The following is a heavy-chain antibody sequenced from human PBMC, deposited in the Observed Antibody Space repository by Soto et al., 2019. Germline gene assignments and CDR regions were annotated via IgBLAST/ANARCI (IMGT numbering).Heavy chain of an antibody. Sequence: PSETLSLTCTVSGGSISSGGYYWSWIRQHPGKGLEWIGYIYYSGSTYYNPSLKSRVTISVDTSKNQFSLKLSSVTAADTAVYYCAREVGYSSSSGPEGYYGMEVWGQGTTVTVSS. CDR1: GGSISSGGYY. CDR2: IYYSGST. CDR3: AREVGYSSSSGPEGYYGMEV. D-gene: IGHD6-6*01. J-gene: IGHJ6*02. V-gene: IGHV4-31*03.